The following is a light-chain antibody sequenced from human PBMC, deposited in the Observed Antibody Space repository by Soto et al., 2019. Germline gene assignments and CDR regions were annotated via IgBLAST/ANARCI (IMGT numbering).Light chain of an antibody. V-gene: IGLV2-11*01. CDR2: GVS. Sequence: QSALTQPRSVSGSPGQSVTISCTGTSSDVGGYNYVSWYQCHPGKVPKLIIFGVSKRPSGVPDRFSGSKSGNTASLTISGLQAEDEADYFCCSYAGTYTVFFGGGTKVTVL. CDR1: SSDVGGYNY. J-gene: IGLJ2*01. CDR3: CSYAGTYTVF.